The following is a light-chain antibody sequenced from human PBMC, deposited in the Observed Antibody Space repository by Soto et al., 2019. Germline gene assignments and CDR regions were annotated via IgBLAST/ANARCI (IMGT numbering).Light chain of an antibody. CDR2: GAS. CDR3: HQYNNWAPWP. CDR1: QSVSIN. V-gene: IGKV3-15*01. J-gene: IGKJ1*01. Sequence: EVVRTQSAATLSVSPGARASLSCSASQSVSINLAWDQQKPGQAPRLLIFGASTRATGIPARFSGSGSGTEGTLTISSLQSEDFAVYYCHQYNNWAPWPFGQGTKVQIK.